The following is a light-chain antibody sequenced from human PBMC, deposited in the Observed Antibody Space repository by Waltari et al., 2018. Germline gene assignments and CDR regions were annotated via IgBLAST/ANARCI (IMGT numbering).Light chain of an antibody. CDR1: SSHIGAGHD. CDR2: GNN. Sequence: QSMLTQPPSVSGAPGQRVTIPCTGSSSHIGAGHDVHWSQVFPGTGPKLLIYGNNNRPSGVPDRFSGSKSGTSASLTITGLQAEDEADYYCHSFDTSLSDGVVFGGGTKVTVL. V-gene: IGLV1-40*01. CDR3: HSFDTSLSDGVV. J-gene: IGLJ3*02.